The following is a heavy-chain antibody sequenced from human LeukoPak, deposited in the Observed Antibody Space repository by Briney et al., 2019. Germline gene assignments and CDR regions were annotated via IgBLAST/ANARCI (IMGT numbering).Heavy chain of an antibody. D-gene: IGHD6-13*01. CDR1: GGTFSSYA. J-gene: IGHJ5*02. Sequence: SVTVSCKASGGTFSSYAISWVRQAPGQGLEWMGRIIPILGIANYAQKFQGRVTITADKSTSTAYMELSSLRSEDTAVYYCASSGISDIAAAGTHWFDPWGQGTLVTVSS. V-gene: IGHV1-69*04. CDR3: ASSGISDIAAAGTHWFDP. CDR2: IIPILGIA.